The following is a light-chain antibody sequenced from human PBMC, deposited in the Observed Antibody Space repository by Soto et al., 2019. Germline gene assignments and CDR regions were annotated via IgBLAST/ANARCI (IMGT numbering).Light chain of an antibody. J-gene: IGKJ1*01. V-gene: IGKV3-20*01. CDR3: QHYGTSPTWT. Sequence: EIVLTQSPVTLSLSPGETATLSCRASQSFSTKYLAWYQQKPGQAPRPLIFGASSRASGIPGRFSGSGSGTDFTLTISRLEPEDFAVYYCQHYGTSPTWTFGQGTKVEIK. CDR1: QSFSTKY. CDR2: GAS.